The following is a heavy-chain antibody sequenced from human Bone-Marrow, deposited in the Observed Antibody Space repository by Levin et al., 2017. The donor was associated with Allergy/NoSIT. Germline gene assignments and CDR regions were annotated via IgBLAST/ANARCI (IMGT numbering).Heavy chain of an antibody. CDR2: IRSKAYTYST. CDR3: ARRSTSRTTDY. D-gene: IGHD1-1*01. J-gene: IGHJ4*02. CDR1: GFTFSDHY. V-gene: IGHV3-72*01. Sequence: GGSLRLSCAASGFTFSDHYMDWVRQAPGKGLEWVGRIRSKAYTYSTEYAASVKGRFTISRDDPENSLYLQMNGLKTEDTAVYYCARRSTSRTTDYWGQGTLVTVSS.